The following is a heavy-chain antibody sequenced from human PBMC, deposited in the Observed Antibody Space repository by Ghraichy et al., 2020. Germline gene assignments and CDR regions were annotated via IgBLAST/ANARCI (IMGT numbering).Heavy chain of an antibody. CDR3: ARGGSAGTRKKYNWFDP. J-gene: IGHJ5*02. Sequence: SETLSLTCAVYGGSFSGYYWSWIRQPPGKGLEWIGEINHSGSTNYNPSLKSRVTISVDTSKNQFSLKLSSVTAADTAVYYCARGGSAGTRKKYNWFDPWGQGTLVTVSS. CDR2: INHSGST. D-gene: IGHD2-15*01. V-gene: IGHV4-34*01. CDR1: GGSFSGYY.